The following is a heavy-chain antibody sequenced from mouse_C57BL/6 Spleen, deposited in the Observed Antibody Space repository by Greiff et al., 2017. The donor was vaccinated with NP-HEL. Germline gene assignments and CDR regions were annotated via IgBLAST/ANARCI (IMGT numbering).Heavy chain of an antibody. Sequence: VHVKQSGAELVKPGASVKLSCTASGFNIKDYYMHWVKQRTEQGLEWIGRIDPEDGETKYAPKFQGKATITADTSSNTAYLQLSSLTSEDTAVYYCARSGFITTVVDWYFDVWGTGTTVTVSS. V-gene: IGHV14-2*01. D-gene: IGHD1-1*01. CDR1: GFNIKDYY. CDR3: ARSGFITTVVDWYFDV. CDR2: IDPEDGET. J-gene: IGHJ1*03.